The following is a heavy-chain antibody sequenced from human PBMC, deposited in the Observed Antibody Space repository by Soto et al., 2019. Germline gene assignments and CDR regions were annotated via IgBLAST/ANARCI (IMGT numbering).Heavy chain of an antibody. CDR1: GFTFSSYA. CDR2: ISGSGGST. CDR3: AKIQWELQFNYYGMDV. V-gene: IGHV3-23*01. J-gene: IGHJ6*02. D-gene: IGHD1-26*01. Sequence: EVQLLESGGGLVQPGGSPRLSCAASGFTFSSYAMSWVRQAPGKGLEWVSAISGSGGSTYYADSVKGRFTISRDNSKNKLYRQMNSLRAEDTAVYYCAKIQWELQFNYYGMDVWGQGTTVTVSS.